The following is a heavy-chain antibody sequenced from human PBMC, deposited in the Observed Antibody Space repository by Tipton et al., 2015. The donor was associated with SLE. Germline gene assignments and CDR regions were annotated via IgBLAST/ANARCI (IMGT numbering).Heavy chain of an antibody. Sequence: TLSLTCSVSGGSMNNHYWSWIRQSPVTGLEWIGYIYYSGSTNYNPSLKSRVTISVDTSKNQFSLKLSSVTAADTAVYYCARGDYVRYHSGMAVWGQGTMVTVSS. V-gene: IGHV4-59*08. CDR3: ARGDYVRYHSGMAV. CDR2: IYYSGST. CDR1: GGSMNNHY. J-gene: IGHJ3*01. D-gene: IGHD3-10*02.